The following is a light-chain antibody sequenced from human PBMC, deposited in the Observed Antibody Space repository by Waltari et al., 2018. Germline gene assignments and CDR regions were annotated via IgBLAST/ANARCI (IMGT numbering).Light chain of an antibody. J-gene: IGKJ2*01. CDR1: QSVSGN. CDR2: DTS. CDR3: HLRTDWPPRYT. V-gene: IGKV3-11*01. Sequence: DIVLTQSPATLSLSPGERATLSCRASQSVSGNLAWYQQKPGQAPVLLIYDTSNRATGIPARFSGGGSGTDFTLSISRLEPEDFALYFCHLRTDWPPRYTFGQGTKLEIK.